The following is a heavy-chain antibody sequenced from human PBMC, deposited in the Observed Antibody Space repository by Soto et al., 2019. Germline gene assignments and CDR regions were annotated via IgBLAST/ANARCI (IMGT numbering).Heavy chain of an antibody. CDR3: ARDRGVSPPNYYYYGMDV. D-gene: IGHD3-10*01. CDR1: GFTVSSNY. V-gene: IGHV3-53*02. Sequence: EVQLVETGGGLIQPGGSLRLSCAASGFTVSSNYMSWVRQAPGKGLEWVSVIYSGGSTYYADSVKGRFTISRDNSKNTLYLQMNSLRAEDTAVDYCARDRGVSPPNYYYYGMDVWGQGTTVTVSS. CDR2: IYSGGST. J-gene: IGHJ6*02.